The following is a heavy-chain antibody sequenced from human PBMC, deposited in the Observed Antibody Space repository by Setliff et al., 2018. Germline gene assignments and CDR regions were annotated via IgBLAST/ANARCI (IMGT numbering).Heavy chain of an antibody. CDR3: SRLVRYCTTTTCQTLSGGEH. V-gene: IGHV1-18*01. Sequence: ASVKVSCKASGYTFTRYYMYWVRQAPGQGLEWMGWISAYTGKTNYPQKFLGRVTVTTDTSTDTAFLDLRSLRSDDTAIYYCSRLVRYCTTTTCQTLSGGEHWGPGTLFTVSS. CDR1: GYTFTRYY. D-gene: IGHD2-8*01. J-gene: IGHJ1*01. CDR2: ISAYTGKT.